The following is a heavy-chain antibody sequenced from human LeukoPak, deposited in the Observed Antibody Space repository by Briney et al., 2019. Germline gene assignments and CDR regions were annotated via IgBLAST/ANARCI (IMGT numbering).Heavy chain of an antibody. D-gene: IGHD2-2*01. CDR3: ARMGDCSSTSCDHRGDP. J-gene: IGHJ5*02. Sequence: ASVKVSCKASGYTFTSYGISWVRQAPGQGLEWMGWISAYNGNTNYAQKLQGRVTMTTDTSTSTAYMELRSLRSDDTAVYYCARMGDCSSTSCDHRGDPWGQGTLVTVSS. CDR1: GYTFTSYG. V-gene: IGHV1-18*01. CDR2: ISAYNGNT.